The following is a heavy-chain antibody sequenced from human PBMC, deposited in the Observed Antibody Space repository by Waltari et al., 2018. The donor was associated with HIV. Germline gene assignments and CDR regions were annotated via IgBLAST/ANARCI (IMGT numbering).Heavy chain of an antibody. Sequence: QVQLQESGPGLVKPSETLSLTCTVPGGSVSSGSYYWSWIRQPPGKGLEWIGYIYYSGSTNYNPSLKSRVTISVDTSKNQFSLKLSSVTAADTAVYYCARMIVVVPSVDYWGQGTLVTVSS. J-gene: IGHJ4*02. CDR1: GGSVSSGSYY. CDR2: IYYSGST. V-gene: IGHV4-61*01. D-gene: IGHD3-22*01. CDR3: ARMIVVVPSVDY.